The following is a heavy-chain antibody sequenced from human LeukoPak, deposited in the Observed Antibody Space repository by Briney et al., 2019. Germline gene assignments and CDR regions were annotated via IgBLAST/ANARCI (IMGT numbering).Heavy chain of an antibody. CDR1: GFTFSSYW. J-gene: IGHJ6*02. CDR2: IKQDGSEK. Sequence: GGSLRLSCTASGFTFSSYWMSWVRQAPGKGLERVANIKQDGSEKDYVDSVKGRFTISRDNAKNSLYLQMNSLRAEDTAVYYCAKYCGGDCYGMDVWGQGTTVTVSS. CDR3: AKYCGGDCYGMDV. V-gene: IGHV3-7*01. D-gene: IGHD2-21*01.